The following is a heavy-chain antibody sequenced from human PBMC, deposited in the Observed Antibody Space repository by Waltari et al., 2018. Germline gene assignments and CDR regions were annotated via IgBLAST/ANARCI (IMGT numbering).Heavy chain of an antibody. V-gene: IGHV4-59*01. D-gene: IGHD6-19*01. CDR1: GGSISSYY. J-gene: IGHJ4*02. CDR3: ARMILGSGLSLDY. Sequence: QVQLQESGPGLVKPSETLSLTCTVSGGSISSYYWSWIRQPPGKGLEWIGYIYYSGSTNYNPSLKSRVTISVDTSKNQFSLKLSSVTAADTAVYYCARMILGSGLSLDYWGQGTLVTVSS. CDR2: IYYSGST.